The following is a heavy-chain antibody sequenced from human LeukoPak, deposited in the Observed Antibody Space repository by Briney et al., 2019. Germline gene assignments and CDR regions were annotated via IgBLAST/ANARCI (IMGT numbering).Heavy chain of an antibody. CDR3: ARANTAMALDY. CDR1: GFTFSSYS. V-gene: IGHV3-21*01. J-gene: IGHJ4*02. D-gene: IGHD5-18*01. Sequence: GGSLRLSCAASGFTFSSYSMNWVRQAPGKGLEWVSSISSSSSYIYYADSVKGRFTISRDNAKNPLYLQMNSLRAEDTAVYYCARANTAMALDYWGQGTLVTVSS. CDR2: ISSSSSYI.